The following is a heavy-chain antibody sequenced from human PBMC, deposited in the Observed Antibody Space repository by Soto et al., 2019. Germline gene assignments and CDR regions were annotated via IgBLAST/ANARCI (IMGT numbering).Heavy chain of an antibody. CDR3: AREGATDYYFDD. J-gene: IGHJ4*02. CDR1: GYTFTSYD. D-gene: IGHD1-26*01. Sequence: ASVKVSCKASGYTFTSYDINWVRQATGQGLEWMGWMNPNSGNTGYAQKFQGRVTMTRNTSISTAYMELSSLRSEDTAVYYCAREGATDYYFDDWGQGTLVTVSS. CDR2: MNPNSGNT. V-gene: IGHV1-8*01.